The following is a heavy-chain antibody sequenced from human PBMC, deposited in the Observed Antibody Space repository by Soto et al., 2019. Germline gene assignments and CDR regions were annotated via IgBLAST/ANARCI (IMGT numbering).Heavy chain of an antibody. D-gene: IGHD2-21*02. CDR2: ISAFNGNT. CDR3: ARVYCGGDCYSFYYYGMDV. V-gene: IGHV1-18*01. CDR1: GYTFINYG. Sequence: QVQLVQSGAEVKKPGASVKVSCKASGYTFINYGISWVRQAPGQGREWKGWISAFNGNTNYAQKLQGRVTMTTDTSTSTAYMELRSLRSDDTAVYYCARVYCGGDCYSFYYYGMDVWGQGTTVTVSS. J-gene: IGHJ6*02.